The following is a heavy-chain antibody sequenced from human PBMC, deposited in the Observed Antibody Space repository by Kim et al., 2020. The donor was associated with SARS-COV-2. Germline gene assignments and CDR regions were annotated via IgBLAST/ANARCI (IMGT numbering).Heavy chain of an antibody. CDR1: GGSISSSSYY. CDR2: IYYSGST. Sequence: SETLSLTCTVSGGSISSSSYYWGWIRQPPGKGLEWIGSIYYSGSTYYNPSLKSRVTISVDTSKNQFSLKLSSVTAADTAVYYCATYGSGSRGDWGQGTLVTVSS. D-gene: IGHD3-10*01. V-gene: IGHV4-39*01. J-gene: IGHJ4*02. CDR3: ATYGSGSRGD.